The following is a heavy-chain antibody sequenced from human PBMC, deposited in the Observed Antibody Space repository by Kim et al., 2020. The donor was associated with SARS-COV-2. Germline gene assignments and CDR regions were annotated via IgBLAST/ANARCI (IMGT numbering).Heavy chain of an antibody. CDR3: AKGVVVVTSYFHH. CDR1: GFSFSTYG. D-gene: IGHD2-21*02. J-gene: IGHJ1*01. V-gene: IGHV3-30*18. Sequence: GGSLRLSCAASGFSFSTYGIHWVRQAPGKGLEWAAAISYDGGDKYYADSVKGRFTISRDNSKNTLYLQMNSLRPEDTAVYYCAKGVVVVTSYFHHWGQGTLVTVS. CDR2: ISYDGGDK.